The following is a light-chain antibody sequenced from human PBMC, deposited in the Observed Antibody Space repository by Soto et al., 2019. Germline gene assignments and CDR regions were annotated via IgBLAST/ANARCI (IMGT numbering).Light chain of an antibody. V-gene: IGKV3-15*01. J-gene: IGKJ1*01. CDR1: QSVSIN. CDR2: DAS. Sequence: EIVMTQSTATLSASPGESATLSCRASQSVSINLAWYHQKPGQAPRLLIYDASTRASGITARFSGSGSGTDFTLTISRLQSEDFAVYYCQPYSNWPQTFGQGTRVEIK. CDR3: QPYSNWPQT.